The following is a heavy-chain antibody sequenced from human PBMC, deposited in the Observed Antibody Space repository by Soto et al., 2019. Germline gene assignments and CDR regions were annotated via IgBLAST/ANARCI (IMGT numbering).Heavy chain of an antibody. D-gene: IGHD3-10*01. V-gene: IGHV4-39*01. CDR1: GGSISSGPYS. Sequence: PSEPLSLTGTVSGGSISSGPYSWAWFRQPTGKGLEWIGTFHYSGSTYYSPSLESRVTISVDTSKNQFSLKVSSVTAADTAVYYCARVWGGAFDIWGQGTMVTVSS. CDR3: ARVWGGAFDI. CDR2: FHYSGST. J-gene: IGHJ3*02.